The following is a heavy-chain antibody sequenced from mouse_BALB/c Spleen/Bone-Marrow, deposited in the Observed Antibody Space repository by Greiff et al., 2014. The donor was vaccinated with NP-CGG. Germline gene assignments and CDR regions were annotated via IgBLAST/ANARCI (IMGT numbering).Heavy chain of an antibody. CDR3: ARGGNYFYY. CDR2: IDPANGNT. Sequence: VQLKESGAELVKPGASVKLSCTASGFNFKDTYMHWVKQRPEQGLEWIGWIDPANGNTKYDPKFQGKATITADTSSNTAYLQLNSRTSEDTAVYYCARGGNYFYYWGQGTTLTVSS. V-gene: IGHV14-3*02. J-gene: IGHJ2*01. CDR1: GFNFKDTY.